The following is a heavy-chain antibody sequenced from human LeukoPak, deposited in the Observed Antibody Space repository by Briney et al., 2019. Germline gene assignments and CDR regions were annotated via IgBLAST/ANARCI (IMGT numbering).Heavy chain of an antibody. D-gene: IGHD4-23*01. V-gene: IGHV4-34*01. CDR2: ISHSGDT. Sequence: NPSETLSLTCAVYGGSLSDSYWSWIRHPPEGGLECVGEISHSGDTNYNPSLKSRVTISLGAAKNQFSLNLSSVTAADTAVYYCARGSNSVAYWGQGTLVTVSS. CDR3: ARGSNSVAY. CDR1: GGSLSDSY. J-gene: IGHJ4*02.